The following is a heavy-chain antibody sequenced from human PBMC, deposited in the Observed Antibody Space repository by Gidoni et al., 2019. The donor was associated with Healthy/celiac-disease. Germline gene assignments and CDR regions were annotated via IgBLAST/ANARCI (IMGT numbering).Heavy chain of an antibody. CDR1: GGSFSGYY. J-gene: IGHJ5*02. Sequence: QVQLQQWGAGLLKPSETLSRTCAVSGGSFSGYYWSWIRQPPGKGLAWIGEINHRGSTNYNPSLKSRVTISVDTSKNQFSLKLSSVTAADTAVYYCAREGVRYGGNSHWFDPWGQGTLVTVSS. CDR2: INHRGST. CDR3: AREGVRYGGNSHWFDP. D-gene: IGHD2-21*02. V-gene: IGHV4-34*01.